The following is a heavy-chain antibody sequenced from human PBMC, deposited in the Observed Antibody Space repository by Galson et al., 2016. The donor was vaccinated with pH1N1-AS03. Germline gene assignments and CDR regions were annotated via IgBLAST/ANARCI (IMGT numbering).Heavy chain of an antibody. CDR2: IGDSSRGGNI. V-gene: IGHV3-23*01. CDR1: GFKISTYA. J-gene: IGHJ5*02. Sequence: SLRLSCAGSGFKISTYAINWVRQAPGKGLEWVTGIGDSSRGGNIYYADSVKGRFTISRDTSKNTLYLQMNSLRDEDTAVYYCVTHGAWGQGALVTVSS. D-gene: IGHD3-10*01. CDR3: VTHGA.